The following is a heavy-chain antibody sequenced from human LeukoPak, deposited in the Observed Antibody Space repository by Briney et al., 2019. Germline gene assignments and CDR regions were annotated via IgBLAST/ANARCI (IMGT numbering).Heavy chain of an antibody. CDR3: ARGFPVIAAAGSNWFDP. Sequence: SQTLSLTCTVSGGSISSGGYYWSWIRQHPGKGLEWIGYIYYSGSTYYNPSLKSRVTISVDTSKNQFSLKLSSVTAADTAAYYCARGFPVIAAAGSNWFDPWGQGTLVTVSS. J-gene: IGHJ5*02. CDR2: IYYSGST. D-gene: IGHD6-13*01. CDR1: GGSISSGGYY. V-gene: IGHV4-31*03.